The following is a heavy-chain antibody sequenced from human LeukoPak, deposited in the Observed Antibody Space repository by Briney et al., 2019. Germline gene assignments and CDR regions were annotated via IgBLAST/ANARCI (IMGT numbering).Heavy chain of an antibody. J-gene: IGHJ4*02. Sequence: ASVKVSCKASGGTFSSYAISWVRQAPGQGLEWMGGITPIFGTANYAQKFQGRVTITADESTSTAYMELSSLRSEDTAVYYCARGLVTAMIFYYFDYWGQGTLVTVSS. CDR2: ITPIFGTA. CDR1: GGTFSSYA. D-gene: IGHD2-21*02. CDR3: ARGLVTAMIFYYFDY. V-gene: IGHV1-69*13.